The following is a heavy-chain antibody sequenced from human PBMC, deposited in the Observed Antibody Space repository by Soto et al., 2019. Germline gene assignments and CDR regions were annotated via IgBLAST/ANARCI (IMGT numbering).Heavy chain of an antibody. CDR1: GYIFDSFG. J-gene: IGHJ6*02. CDR2: MDPNTGQT. CDR3: ARPSTMGVCLGDYSPGLAV. D-gene: IGHD2-8*01. Sequence: ASVKFSCKASGYIFDSFGINWVRRATGQGPEWMGRMDPNTGQTDLAHMFQDRVTMTRDKSMKTAYMELSGLRSDDTGVYYCARPSTMGVCLGDYSPGLAVGGQGTTVTVSS. V-gene: IGHV1-8*01.